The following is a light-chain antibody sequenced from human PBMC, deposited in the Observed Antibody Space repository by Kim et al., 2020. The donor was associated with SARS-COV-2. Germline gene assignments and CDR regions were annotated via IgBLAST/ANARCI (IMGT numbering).Light chain of an antibody. V-gene: IGKV1-12*01. Sequence: DIQMTQSPSSVSASVGDRVTVTCRASQGISSRLAWYHQKPGQAPTLLIYDASTLQSGVPSRFSGAGSGTDFTLTITSLQPEDFATYYCQHTYTFPFSFGQGTKLEI. CDR1: QGISSR. J-gene: IGKJ2*03. CDR3: QHTYTFPFS. CDR2: DAS.